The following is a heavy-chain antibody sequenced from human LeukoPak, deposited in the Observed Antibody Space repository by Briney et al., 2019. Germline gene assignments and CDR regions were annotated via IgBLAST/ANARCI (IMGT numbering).Heavy chain of an antibody. CDR1: GFTVSNNY. CDR3: ARGHGGSSSHRYSDY. D-gene: IGHD6-6*01. CDR2: IYAGGST. J-gene: IGHJ4*02. V-gene: IGHV3-66*01. Sequence: GGSLRLSCAASGFTVSNNYMSWVRQAPGKGLEWVSVIYAGGSTYYADSVKGRFTISRDISKSTLYFQMNSLRAEDTAVYYCARGHGGSSSHRYSDYWGQGTQVTVSS.